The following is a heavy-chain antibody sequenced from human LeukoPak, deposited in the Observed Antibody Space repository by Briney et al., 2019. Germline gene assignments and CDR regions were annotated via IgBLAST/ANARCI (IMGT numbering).Heavy chain of an antibody. CDR2: IRYDGSNK. J-gene: IGHJ3*02. V-gene: IGHV3-30*02. Sequence: GGSLRLSCAASGFTLSSYSMSWVRQAPGKGLEWVAFIRYDGSNKYYADSVKGRFTISRDNAKNSLYLQMNSLRAEDTAVYYCARDPGDIWGQGTMVTVSS. CDR1: GFTLSSYS. CDR3: ARDPGDI. D-gene: IGHD3-10*01.